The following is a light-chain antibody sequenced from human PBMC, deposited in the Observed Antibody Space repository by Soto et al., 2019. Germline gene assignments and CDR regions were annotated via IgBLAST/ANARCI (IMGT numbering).Light chain of an antibody. CDR3: QHRFNWPWT. V-gene: IGKV1-5*01. CDR1: QSIRNW. Sequence: DIQMTQSPSTLSASVGDRVTITCRASQSIRNWLAWYQQKPGKAPKLLIYDASSLESGVPSRFSGSGSGTEFTLTISSLEPEDFAVYYCQHRFNWPWTFGQGTKVDIK. CDR2: DAS. J-gene: IGKJ1*01.